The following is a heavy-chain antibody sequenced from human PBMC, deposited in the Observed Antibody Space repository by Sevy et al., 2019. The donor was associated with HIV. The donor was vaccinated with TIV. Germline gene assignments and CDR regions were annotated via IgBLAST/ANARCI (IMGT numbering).Heavy chain of an antibody. CDR1: GFTFSNAW. CDR2: IDSGGST. V-gene: IGHV3-66*01. D-gene: IGHD3-22*01. J-gene: IGHJ6*02. Sequence: GGSLRLSCAASGFTFSNAWMNWVRLAPGKGLEWVSLIDSGGSTYYADSVKGRFTISRDNAKNTLYLQMNPLRAEDTAVYFCARDRYYDASGYYYYYYGMDVWGQGTTVTVSS. CDR3: ARDRYYDASGYYYYYYGMDV.